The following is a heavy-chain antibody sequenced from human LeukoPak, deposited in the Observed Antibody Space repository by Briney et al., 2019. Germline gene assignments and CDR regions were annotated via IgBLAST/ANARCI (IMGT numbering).Heavy chain of an antibody. V-gene: IGHV4-38-2*02. D-gene: IGHD1-26*01. CDR3: ARESRIVEGDGYYMDV. CDR2: IFHSGST. CDR1: GYSIGSGYY. J-gene: IGHJ6*03. Sequence: PSETLSLTCIVSGYSIGSGYYWGWIRQFPGKGLEWIGSIFHSGSTYYNPSLRSRVIMSLDRSKNQFSLQVTSVTAADTAVYYCARESRIVEGDGYYMDVWGKGTTVTISS.